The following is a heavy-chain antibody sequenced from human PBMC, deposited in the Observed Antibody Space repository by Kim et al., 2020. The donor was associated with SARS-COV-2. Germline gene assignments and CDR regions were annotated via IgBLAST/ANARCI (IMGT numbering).Heavy chain of an antibody. Sequence: GGSLRLSCAASGFTFSDFAIHWVRQAPGKGLEWLAIISSDGTNKYYADSVRGRFAISRDNSENTVYLQMNSLRSEATAVYYCTRENYFGSGSGDYFDYWGQGNLVTVSS. J-gene: IGHJ4*02. D-gene: IGHD3-10*01. CDR3: TRENYFGSGSGDYFDY. CDR2: ISSDGTNK. V-gene: IGHV3-30*09. CDR1: GFTFSDFA.